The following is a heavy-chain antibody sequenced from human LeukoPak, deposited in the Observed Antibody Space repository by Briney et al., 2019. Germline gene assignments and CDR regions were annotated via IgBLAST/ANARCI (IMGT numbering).Heavy chain of an antibody. CDR2: MNPNSGNT. Sequence: ASVKVSCKASGYTFTSYDINWVRQATGQGLEWMGWMNPNSGNTGYAQKFQGRVTITRNTSISTAYMELSSLRSEDTAVYYCARRTYYYDSSGYYSYYMDVWGKGTTVTVSS. V-gene: IGHV1-8*03. CDR3: ARRTYYYDSSGYYSYYMDV. J-gene: IGHJ6*03. D-gene: IGHD3-22*01. CDR1: GYTFTSYD.